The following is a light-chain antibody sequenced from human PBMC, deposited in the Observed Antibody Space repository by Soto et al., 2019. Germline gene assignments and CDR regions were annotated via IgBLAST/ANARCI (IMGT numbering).Light chain of an antibody. J-gene: IGKJ1*01. Sequence: EIVMTQSPATLSVSPGERATLSCRAGQSISNNLAWYQQKPGQAPRLLIYGASTRATGIPARFTGSGSGTEFTLTISSLQSEDFTVSYCQQYSNSPRTFGQGTKV. CDR3: QQYSNSPRT. CDR2: GAS. V-gene: IGKV3-15*01. CDR1: QSISNN.